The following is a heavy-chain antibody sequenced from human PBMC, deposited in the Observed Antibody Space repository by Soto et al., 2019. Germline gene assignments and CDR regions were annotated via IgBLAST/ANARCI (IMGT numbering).Heavy chain of an antibody. D-gene: IGHD4-17*01. CDR3: FFEEYGDHRDLHAFPTRRTSDL. Sequence: GKELEWVSTISGSTTRTYYADSVKGRFTISRDNSENTLYLQMNSLRAEDTAVYYCFFEEYGDHRDLHAFPTRRTSDL. J-gene: IGHJ2*01. V-gene: IGHV3-23*01. CDR2: ISGSTTRT.